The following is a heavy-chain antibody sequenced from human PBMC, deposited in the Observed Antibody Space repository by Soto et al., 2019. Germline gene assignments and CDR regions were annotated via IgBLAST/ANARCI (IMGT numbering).Heavy chain of an antibody. D-gene: IGHD6-13*01. Sequence: PSLTFTATLASGGRDRFYWTWIRHHPGKGLDWIGYIYYRGKTYYRPYLKSLVSISIDTSQNQFSLRLKSVTAADTAVYYCARSGYGSSDFHHLGKGNRVTVS. CDR2: IYYRGKT. CDR1: LASGGRDRFY. J-gene: IGHJ4*01. V-gene: IGHV4-31*01. CDR3: ARSGYGSSDFHH.